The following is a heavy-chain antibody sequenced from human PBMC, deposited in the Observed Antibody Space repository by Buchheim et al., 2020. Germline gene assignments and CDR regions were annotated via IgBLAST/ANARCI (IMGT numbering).Heavy chain of an antibody. V-gene: IGHV4-31*03. D-gene: IGHD2-8*01. CDR1: GGSISSGDYY. CDR2: IYYSGST. Sequence: QVQLQESGPGLVKPSQTLSLTCTVSGGSISSGDYYWSWIRQHPGKGLEWIGYIYYSGSTYYNPSLKSRVTISVDTSKNQFSLKLSSVTAADTAVYYCARDRRYCTNGVCLNWFDPWGQGTL. CDR3: ARDRRYCTNGVCLNWFDP. J-gene: IGHJ5*02.